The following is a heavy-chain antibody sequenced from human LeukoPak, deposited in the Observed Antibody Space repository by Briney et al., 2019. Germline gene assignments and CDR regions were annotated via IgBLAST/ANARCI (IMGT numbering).Heavy chain of an antibody. Sequence: PGGSLRLSCAASAFTFGNYAMNWVRQAPGKGLEWVSSISSSSSYIYYADSVKGRFTISRDNAKNSLYLQMNSLRAEDTAVYYCARDRSYYDILTGYSGYDMDVWGKGTTVSVSS. J-gene: IGHJ6*03. CDR2: ISSSSSYI. V-gene: IGHV3-21*01. D-gene: IGHD3-9*01. CDR3: ARDRSYYDILTGYSGYDMDV. CDR1: AFTFGNYA.